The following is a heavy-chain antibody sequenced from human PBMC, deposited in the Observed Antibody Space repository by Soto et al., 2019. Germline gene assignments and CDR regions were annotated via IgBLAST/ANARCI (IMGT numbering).Heavy chain of an antibody. CDR1: GGSISSGDYY. Sequence: QVQLQESGPGLVKPSQTLSLTCTVSGGSISSGDYYWSWIRQPPGQGLEWIGYIYYSGSTYYNPSLKRRVTISVDTSKNQFSLKLSSVTAADTAVYYCARYAPVSSGEGHYYFDYWGQGTLVTVSS. J-gene: IGHJ4*02. CDR3: ARYAPVSSGEGHYYFDY. CDR2: IYYSGST. V-gene: IGHV4-30-4*01. D-gene: IGHD4-17*01.